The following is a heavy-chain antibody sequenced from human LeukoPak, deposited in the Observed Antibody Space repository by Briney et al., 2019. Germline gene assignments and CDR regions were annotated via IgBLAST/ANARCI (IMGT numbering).Heavy chain of an antibody. J-gene: IGHJ5*02. CDR1: GYTLTELS. V-gene: IGHV1-24*01. Sequence: ASVKVSCKVSGYTLTELSMHWVRQAPGKGLEWMGGFDPEDGETIYAQKFQGRVTMTEDTSTDTAYMELSSLRSEDTAVYYCATNPPKYCSSTSCYPNWFDPWGQGTLVTVSS. CDR2: FDPEDGET. CDR3: ATNPPKYCSSTSCYPNWFDP. D-gene: IGHD2-2*01.